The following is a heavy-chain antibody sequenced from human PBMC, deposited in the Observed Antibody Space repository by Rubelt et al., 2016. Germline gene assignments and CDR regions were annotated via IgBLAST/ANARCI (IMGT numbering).Heavy chain of an antibody. V-gene: IGHV1-18*01. Sequence: QVQLVQSGAEVKKPGASVKVSCKASGYTFTSFGISWVRQAPGQGLEWMGWISAYTGNTTYAQNFQCRVTMTTDTSTSTAYMEMRSLRSVDTAVYYCARDVGGNSVLYYLDYWGQGTLVTVSS. J-gene: IGHJ4*02. CDR3: ARDVGGNSVLYYLDY. D-gene: IGHD4-23*01. CDR2: ISAYTGNT. CDR1: GYTFTSFG.